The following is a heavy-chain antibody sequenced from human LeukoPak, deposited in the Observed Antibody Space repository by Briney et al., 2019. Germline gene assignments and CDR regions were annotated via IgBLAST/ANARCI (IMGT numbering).Heavy chain of an antibody. D-gene: IGHD3-22*01. CDR2: ISGSGGST. V-gene: IGHV3-23*01. J-gene: IGHJ4*02. CDR3: ARELALDPITMTAGEDY. Sequence: GGSLRLSCAASGFTFSSYAMSWVRQAPGKGLEWVSAISGSGGSTYYADSVKGRFTISRDNSKNTLYLQMNSLRAEDTAVYYCARELALDPITMTAGEDYWGQGTLVTVSS. CDR1: GFTFSSYA.